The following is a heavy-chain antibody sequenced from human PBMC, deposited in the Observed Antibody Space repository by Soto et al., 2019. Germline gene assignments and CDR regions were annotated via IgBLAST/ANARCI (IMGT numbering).Heavy chain of an antibody. CDR1: VFTVSDYF. Sequence: GSLRLSCAASVFTVSDYFMSWIRQAPGKGLEWVSFISGSSDNIKYADSVKGRFTISRDNAKNSLYLQMNSLRAEDTAVYYCVRDSARIVVVPRVDGDNWLDPWGQGTLVTVSS. J-gene: IGHJ5*02. CDR3: VRDSARIVVVPRVDGDNWLDP. D-gene: IGHD2-2*01. CDR2: ISGSSDNI. V-gene: IGHV3-11*06.